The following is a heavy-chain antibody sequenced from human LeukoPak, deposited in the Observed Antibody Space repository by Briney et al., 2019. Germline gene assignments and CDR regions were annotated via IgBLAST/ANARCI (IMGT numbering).Heavy chain of an antibody. CDR3: ARVGAVAGSPKYYFDY. CDR1: GFTFSSYA. V-gene: IGHV3-30-3*01. CDR2: ISYDGSNK. D-gene: IGHD6-19*01. J-gene: IGHJ4*02. Sequence: PGGSLRLSCAASGFTFSSYAMHWVRQAPGKGLEWVAVISYDGSNKYYADSVKGRFTISRDNSKNTLYLQMSSLRAEDTAVYYCARVGAVAGSPKYYFDYWGQGTLVTVSS.